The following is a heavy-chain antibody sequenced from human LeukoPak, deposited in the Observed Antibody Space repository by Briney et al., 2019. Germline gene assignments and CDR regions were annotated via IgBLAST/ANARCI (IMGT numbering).Heavy chain of an antibody. CDR1: GGPISSYY. CDR3: ARHGYSYGYGWFDP. J-gene: IGHJ5*02. CDR2: IYYSGST. V-gene: IGHV4-59*08. Sequence: SETLSLTCTVSGGPISSYYWSWIRQPPGKGLEWIGYIYYSGSTNYNPSLKSRVTISVDTSKNQFSLKLSSVTAADTAVYYCARHGYSYGYGWFDPWGQGTLVTVSS. D-gene: IGHD5-18*01.